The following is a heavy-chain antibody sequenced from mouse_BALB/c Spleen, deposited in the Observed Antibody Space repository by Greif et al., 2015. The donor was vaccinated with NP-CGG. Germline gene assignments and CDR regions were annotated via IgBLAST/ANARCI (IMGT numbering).Heavy chain of an antibody. V-gene: IGHV1-80*01. CDR2: IYPGDGDT. CDR1: GYAFSSYW. D-gene: IGHD2-4*01. Sequence: VQLQQSGAELVRPGSSVKISCKASGYAFSSYWMNWVKQRPGQGLEWIGQIYPGDGDTNYNGKFKGKATLTADKSSSTAYMQLSRLTSEDSAVYFCARYDYDYCAMDYWGQGTSVTVSS. J-gene: IGHJ4*01. CDR3: ARYDYDYCAMDY.